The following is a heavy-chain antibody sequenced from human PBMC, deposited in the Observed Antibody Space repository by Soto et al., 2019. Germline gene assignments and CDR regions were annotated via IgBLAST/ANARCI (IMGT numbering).Heavy chain of an antibody. V-gene: IGHV3-48*01. CDR3: ARDPFSTSGYDDS. CDR2: ISSSSSII. J-gene: IGHJ4*02. D-gene: IGHD3-22*01. Sequence: GGSLRLSCDASGSTFSPYNMIWVRQAPGKGLEWISYISSSSSIISYADSVKGRFTISRDNAKNSLYLQMISLRAADTAVYFCARDPFSTSGYDDSWGQESPV. CDR1: GSTFSPYN.